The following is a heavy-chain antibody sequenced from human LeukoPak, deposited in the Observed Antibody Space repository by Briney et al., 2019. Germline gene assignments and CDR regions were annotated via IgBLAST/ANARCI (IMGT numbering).Heavy chain of an antibody. Sequence: GGPLRLSCAASGFTVSGNYMSWVRQAPGKGLEWVSVIYRGDATYYADSVKGRFTISRDSSENTVYLQMDSLRADDTSVYYCVKEAPGTTIYYWGQGTLVTVSS. V-gene: IGHV3-66*01. CDR1: GFTVSGNY. D-gene: IGHD5-24*01. J-gene: IGHJ4*02. CDR3: VKEAPGTTIYY. CDR2: IYRGDAT.